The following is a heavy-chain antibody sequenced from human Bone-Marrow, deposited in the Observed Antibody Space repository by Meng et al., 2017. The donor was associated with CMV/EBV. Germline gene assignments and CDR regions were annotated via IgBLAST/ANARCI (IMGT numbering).Heavy chain of an antibody. Sequence: GGSLRLSCAASGFTFSSYEMNWVRQAPGKGLEWVSYISSSGSTIYYADSVKGRFTISRDNAKNSLYLQMNSLRAEDTAVYYCAKAEEPSQLIESYLDYWGQGTLVTVSS. J-gene: IGHJ4*02. CDR1: GFTFSSYE. D-gene: IGHD1-1*01. V-gene: IGHV3-48*03. CDR2: ISSSGSTI. CDR3: AKAEEPSQLIESYLDY.